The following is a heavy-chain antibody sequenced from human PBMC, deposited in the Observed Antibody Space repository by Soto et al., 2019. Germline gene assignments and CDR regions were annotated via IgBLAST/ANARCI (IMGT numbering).Heavy chain of an antibody. Sequence: GGSLRLSCAASGFTFSSYWMHWVRQAPGKGLVWLSRINNDGSSIVYADSVKGRFTISRDNANITVYQQTISLRAEDTAEYSCARGAPEFDPWGQGTLVTVSS. V-gene: IGHV3-74*01. J-gene: IGHJ5*02. CDR3: ARGAPEFDP. CDR1: GFTFSSYW. CDR2: INNDGSSI.